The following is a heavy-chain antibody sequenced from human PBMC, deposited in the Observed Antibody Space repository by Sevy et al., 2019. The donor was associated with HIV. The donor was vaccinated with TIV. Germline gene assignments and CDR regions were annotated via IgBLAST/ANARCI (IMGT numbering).Heavy chain of an antibody. CDR2: INHSGST. CDR1: GGSFSGYY. J-gene: IGHJ5*02. Sequence: SETLSLTCAVYGGSFSGYYWSWIRQPPGKGLEWNGEINHSGSTNYNPSLKSRVTISVDTSKNQFSLKLSSVTAAVTAVYYCARSRRIVLMVYAISRNWFDPWGQGTLVTVSS. CDR3: ARSRRIVLMVYAISRNWFDP. V-gene: IGHV4-34*01. D-gene: IGHD2-8*01.